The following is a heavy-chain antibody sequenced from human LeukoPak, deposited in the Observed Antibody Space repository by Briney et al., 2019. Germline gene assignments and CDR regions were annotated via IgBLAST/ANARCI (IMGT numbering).Heavy chain of an antibody. CDR2: IYYSGST. Sequence: PSQTLSLTCTVSGGSISSGGYYWSWIRQHPGKGLEWIGYIYYSGSTYYNPSLKSRVTISVDTSKNQFSLKLSSVTAADTAVYYCARGRILTGSHITLIFDYWGQGTLVTVSS. V-gene: IGHV4-31*03. CDR1: GGSISSGGYY. D-gene: IGHD3-9*01. CDR3: ARGRILTGSHITLIFDY. J-gene: IGHJ4*02.